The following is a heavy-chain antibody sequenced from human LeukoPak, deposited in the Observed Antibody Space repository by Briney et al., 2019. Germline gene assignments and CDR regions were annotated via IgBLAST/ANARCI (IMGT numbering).Heavy chain of an antibody. CDR1: GFTFSDYA. V-gene: IGHV3-48*04. CDR3: SKGGHGYHSRGYCYVDIDS. J-gene: IGHJ5*01. Sequence: GGSLRLSRAASGFTFSDYAMSWVRQAPGKGLAWVSYISSSSSTIYYADSVKGRFTISRDNAKNSLYLQMNSLRAEDTAVYYCSKGGHGYHSRGYCYVDIDSWGQGTLVTVSS. D-gene: IGHD3-22*01. CDR2: ISSSSSTI.